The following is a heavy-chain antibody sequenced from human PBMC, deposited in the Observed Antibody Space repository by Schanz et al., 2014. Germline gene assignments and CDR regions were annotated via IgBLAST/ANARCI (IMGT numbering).Heavy chain of an antibody. J-gene: IGHJ6*02. V-gene: IGHV3-30*02. D-gene: IGHD5-12*01. CDR3: AKELNRRGGQTNFYYYYGMDV. CDR1: GFTFISYD. CDR2: IRYDGRNK. Sequence: QVQLVESGGGLVKPGRSLRLSCVASGFTFISYDIHWVRQAPGKGLEWVAVIRYDGRNKNFVESVKGRFTISRDNSNNTAYLQMNTLRTEHTAVYYCAKELNRRGGQTNFYYYYGMDVWGQGTTVTVSS.